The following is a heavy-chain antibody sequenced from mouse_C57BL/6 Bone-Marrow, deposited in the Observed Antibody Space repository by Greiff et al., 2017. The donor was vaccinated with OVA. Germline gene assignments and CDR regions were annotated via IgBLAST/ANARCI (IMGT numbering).Heavy chain of an antibody. CDR1: GYTFTSYW. V-gene: IGHV1-7*01. CDR3: ARSRYDGYYGFAY. Sequence: QVQLKESGAELAKPGASVKLSCKASGYTFTSYWMHWVKQRPGTGLEWLGYINPSSGYNKYNQKFKDKATLTADKSSSTADMQLSSLTYEDSAVYDCARSRYDGYYGFAYWGQGTLVTVSA. CDR2: INPSSGYN. J-gene: IGHJ3*01. D-gene: IGHD2-3*01.